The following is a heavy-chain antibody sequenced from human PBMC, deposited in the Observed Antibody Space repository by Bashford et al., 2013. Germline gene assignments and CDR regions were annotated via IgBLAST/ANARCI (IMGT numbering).Heavy chain of an antibody. J-gene: IGHJ4*02. D-gene: IGHD6-19*01. CDR2: MSPDNGGT. CDR1: GYTFTAND. CDR3: ARVRGQWPDYYFDH. Sequence: ASVKVSCKASGYTFTANDMHWVRQAPGQGPEWMGRMSPDNGGTDYRQKFQGRVSMTWDTSISTAYMELSRLRSDDTAVYYCARVRGQWPDYYFDHWGQGALVTVSS. V-gene: IGHV1-2*06.